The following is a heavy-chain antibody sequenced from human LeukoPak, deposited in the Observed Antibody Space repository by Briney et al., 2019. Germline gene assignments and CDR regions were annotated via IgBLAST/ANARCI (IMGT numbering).Heavy chain of an antibody. CDR1: GFTFSDYY. CDR2: ISSSGSTI. V-gene: IGHV3-11*04. CDR3: ARRSTVTTLSGMDV. J-gene: IGHJ6*02. D-gene: IGHD4-17*01. Sequence: GGSLRLSCAASGFTFSDYYMSWIRQAPGKGLEWVSYISSSGSTIYYADSVKGRFTISRDNAKNSLYLQMNSLRAGDTAVYYCARRSTVTTLSGMDVWGQGTTVTVSS.